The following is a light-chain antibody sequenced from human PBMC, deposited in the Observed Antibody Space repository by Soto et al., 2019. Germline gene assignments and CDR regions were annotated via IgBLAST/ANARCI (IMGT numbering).Light chain of an antibody. Sequence: VLTQSPGSLSLSPGERATLSCRASEVVTTNFIAWYHQQPGQPPRLLIFAASSRAAGIPERFTGIGSGTDFNLAISRLEPEDSAVYFCHYYGDGVETFGQGTKLE. CDR2: AAS. CDR3: HYYGDGVET. V-gene: IGKV3-20*01. J-gene: IGKJ2*01. CDR1: EVVTTNF.